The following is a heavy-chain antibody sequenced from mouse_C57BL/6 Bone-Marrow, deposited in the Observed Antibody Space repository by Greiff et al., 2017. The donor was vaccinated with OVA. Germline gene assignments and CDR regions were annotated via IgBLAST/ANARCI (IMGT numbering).Heavy chain of an antibody. J-gene: IGHJ4*01. CDR1: GYAFSSSW. CDR3: ARGGYDSHAMDY. V-gene: IGHV1-82*01. Sequence: QVQLQQSGPELVKPGASVKISCKASGYAFSSSWMNWVKQRPGKGLEWIGRIYPGDGDTNYNGKFKGKATLTADKSSSTACMQLNCLTSEDSAVYFCARGGYDSHAMDYWGQGTSVTVSS. D-gene: IGHD2-4*01. CDR2: IYPGDGDT.